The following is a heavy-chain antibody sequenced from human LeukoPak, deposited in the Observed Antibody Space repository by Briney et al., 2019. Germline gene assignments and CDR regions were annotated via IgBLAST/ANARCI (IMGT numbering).Heavy chain of an antibody. V-gene: IGHV3-30*18. J-gene: IGHJ4*02. CDR2: ISYDGSNK. D-gene: IGHD1-20*01. Sequence: GGSLRLSCAASGFTFSSYGMHWVRQAPGKGLEWVAVISYDGSNKYYADSVKGRFTISRDNSKNTLYLQMNSLRAEDTAVYYCAKAMGYNWNDPPGRYFDYWGQGTLVTVSS. CDR1: GFTFSSYG. CDR3: AKAMGYNWNDPPGRYFDY.